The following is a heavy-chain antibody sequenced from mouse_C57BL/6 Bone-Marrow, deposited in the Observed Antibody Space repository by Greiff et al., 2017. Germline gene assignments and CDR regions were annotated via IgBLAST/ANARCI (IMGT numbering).Heavy chain of an antibody. J-gene: IGHJ4*01. D-gene: IGHD2-5*01. CDR1: GFSLTSYG. CDR3: AKASNYAGASMDY. Sequence: VKLVESGPGLVQPSQSLSITCTVSGFSLTSYGVHWVRQSPGKGLEWLGVIWRGGSTDYNAAFMSRLSITKDNSKSQVFFKMNSLQADDTAIYYCAKASNYAGASMDYWGQGTSVTVSS. CDR2: IWRGGST. V-gene: IGHV2-5*01.